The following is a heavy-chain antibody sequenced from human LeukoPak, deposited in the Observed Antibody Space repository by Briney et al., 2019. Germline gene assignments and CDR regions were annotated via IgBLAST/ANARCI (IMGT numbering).Heavy chain of an antibody. D-gene: IGHD6-19*01. J-gene: IGHJ4*02. CDR1: GFTLSSFN. CDR2: ISSRGSSI. V-gene: IGHV3-48*02. Sequence: GGSLRLSCVTSGFTLSSFNMNWVRQAPGKGLEWVSYISSRGSSIYYADSVKGRFTISRDNAKNSLYLQMDSLRDDDTAVYYCARTYNSGWYFDYWGQGTLVTVSS. CDR3: ARTYNSGWYFDY.